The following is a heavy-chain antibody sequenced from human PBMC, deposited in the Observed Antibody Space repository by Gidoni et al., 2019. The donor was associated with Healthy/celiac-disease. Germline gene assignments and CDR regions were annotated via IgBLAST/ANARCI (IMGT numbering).Heavy chain of an antibody. Sequence: QLQLQESGPGLVKPSDTLSLTCTVSGGSISSSSSYWGWIRQPPGKGLEWIGSIYYSGSTYYNPSLKSRVTISVDTSKNQFSLKLSSVTAADTAVYYCARSLGAAASDYWGQGTLVTVSS. CDR3: ARSLGAAASDY. CDR2: IYYSGST. CDR1: GGSISSSSSY. V-gene: IGHV4-39*01. D-gene: IGHD6-13*01. J-gene: IGHJ4*02.